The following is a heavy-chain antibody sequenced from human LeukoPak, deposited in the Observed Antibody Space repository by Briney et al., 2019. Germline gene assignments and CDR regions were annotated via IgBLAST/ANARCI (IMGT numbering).Heavy chain of an antibody. D-gene: IGHD3-22*01. J-gene: IGHJ5*02. CDR3: ARRMYYYDSSGYYFWFDP. Sequence: ASVKVSCKASGYTFTSYYMHWVRQAPGQGLEWVGIINPSGGSTSYAQKFQGRVTMTRDASTSTVYMELSSLRSEDTAVYYCARRMYYYDSSGYYFWFDPWGQGTLVTVSS. V-gene: IGHV1-46*03. CDR2: INPSGGST. CDR1: GYTFTSYY.